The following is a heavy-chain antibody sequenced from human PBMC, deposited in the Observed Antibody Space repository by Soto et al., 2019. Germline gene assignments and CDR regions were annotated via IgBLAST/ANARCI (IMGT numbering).Heavy chain of an antibody. Sequence: GGSLRLSCAASGFTFSSYGMHWVRQAPGKGLEWVAVIWYDGSNKYYADSVKGRFTISRDNSKNTLYLQMNSLRAEDTAVYYCARDQGDYGEPDPYYYGMDVWGQGTTVTVYS. V-gene: IGHV3-33*01. D-gene: IGHD4-17*01. CDR2: IWYDGSNK. J-gene: IGHJ6*02. CDR3: ARDQGDYGEPDPYYYGMDV. CDR1: GFTFSSYG.